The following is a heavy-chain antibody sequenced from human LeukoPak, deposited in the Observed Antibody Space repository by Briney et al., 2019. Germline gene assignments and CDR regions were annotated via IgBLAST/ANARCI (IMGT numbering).Heavy chain of an antibody. CDR1: EYTLTGHY. CDR2: INPNSGDT. J-gene: IGHJ4*02. Sequence: GASVKVSCKASEYTLTGHYMQWVRQAPGHGLEWMGWINPNSGDTNYAQKFQGRVTMTRDTSISTAYMELSRLRSDDTAVYYCARSLGIRDYWGQGTLVTVSS. CDR3: ARSLGIRDY. D-gene: IGHD7-27*01. V-gene: IGHV1-2*02.